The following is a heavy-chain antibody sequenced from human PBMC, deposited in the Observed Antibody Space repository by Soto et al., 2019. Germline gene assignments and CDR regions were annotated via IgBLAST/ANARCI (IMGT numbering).Heavy chain of an antibody. D-gene: IGHD2-2*01. CDR3: AKGGRGVVEVRGV. Sequence: GGSLRLSCAASGFAFSTYGMHWVRQAPGKGLEWVAVISSDGSNKYYIDSVKGRFTISRDNSKNRLYLQMNSLRTEDAAVYYCAKGGRGVVEVRGVWGQGTTVTVSS. CDR1: GFAFSTYG. V-gene: IGHV3-30*18. J-gene: IGHJ6*02. CDR2: ISSDGSNK.